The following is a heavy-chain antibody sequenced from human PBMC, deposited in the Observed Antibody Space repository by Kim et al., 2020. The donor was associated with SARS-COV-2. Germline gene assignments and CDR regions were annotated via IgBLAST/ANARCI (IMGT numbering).Heavy chain of an antibody. CDR2: INHSGST. CDR3: ARHAGMGATKNFDY. J-gene: IGHJ4*02. V-gene: IGHV4-34*01. D-gene: IGHD1-26*01. CDR1: GGSFSGYY. Sequence: SETLSLTCAVYGGSFSGYYWSWIRQPPGKGLEWIGEINHSGSTNYNPSLKSRVTISVDTSKNQFSLKLSSVTAADTAVYYCARHAGMGATKNFDYWGQGTLVTVSS.